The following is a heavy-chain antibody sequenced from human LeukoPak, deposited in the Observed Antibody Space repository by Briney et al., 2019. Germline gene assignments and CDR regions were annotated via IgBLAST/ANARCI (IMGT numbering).Heavy chain of an antibody. V-gene: IGHV3-23*01. D-gene: IGHD3-10*01. CDR3: TTTYYYGSGLYFDY. Sequence: GGSLRLSCAASGFTFNYYVMSWVRQAPGQGLEWVSTISASGDSTYYADSVKGRFTISRDNSKNTLYLQMNSLKTEDTAVYYCTTTYYYGSGLYFDYWGQGTLVTVSS. CDR2: ISASGDST. CDR1: GFTFNYYV. J-gene: IGHJ4*02.